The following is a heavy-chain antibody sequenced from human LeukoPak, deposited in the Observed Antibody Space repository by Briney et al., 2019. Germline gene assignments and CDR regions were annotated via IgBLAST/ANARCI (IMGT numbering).Heavy chain of an antibody. V-gene: IGHV1-2*02. D-gene: IGHD3-9*01. CDR2: INPNSGGA. CDR3: ARDRADYDILTGYIYYGMDV. CDR1: GYTFTGYY. Sequence: ASVKVSCKASGYTFTGYYMHWVRQAPGQGLEWMGWINPNSGGANYAQKFQGRVTMTRDTSISTAYMELSRLRSDDTAVYYCARDRADYDILTGYIYYGMDVWGQGTLVTVSS. J-gene: IGHJ6*02.